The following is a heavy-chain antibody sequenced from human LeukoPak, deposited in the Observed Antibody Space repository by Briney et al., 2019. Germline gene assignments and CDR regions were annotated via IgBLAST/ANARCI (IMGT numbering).Heavy chain of an antibody. Sequence: PSETLSLTCTVSGGSISSGGYYWSWIRQHPGKGLEWIGYIYYSGSTYYNPSLKSRVTISVDTSKNQFSLKLSSVTAADTAVYYCARRGYCSGGSCYPKPKYHNYNWFDPWGQGTLVTVSS. D-gene: IGHD2-15*01. J-gene: IGHJ5*02. CDR3: ARRGYCSGGSCYPKPKYHNYNWFDP. V-gene: IGHV4-31*03. CDR2: IYYSGST. CDR1: GGSISSGGYY.